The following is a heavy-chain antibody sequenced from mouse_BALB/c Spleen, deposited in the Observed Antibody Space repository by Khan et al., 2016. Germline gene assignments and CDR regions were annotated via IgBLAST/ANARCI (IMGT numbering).Heavy chain of an antibody. CDR1: GYSFTNYG. CDR3: AGGGYDYAWFAY. V-gene: IGHV9-3*02. J-gene: IGHJ3*01. D-gene: IGHD2-4*01. CDR2: IDTNTGEP. Sequence: LVESGPELKKPGETVKISCKASGYSFTNYGMNWVKQAPGKGLKWMGWIDTNTGEPTYTEEFKGRFALSLETSAITGYLQINNLKNDDTATSFCAGGGYDYAWFAYWGQGTLVTVSA.